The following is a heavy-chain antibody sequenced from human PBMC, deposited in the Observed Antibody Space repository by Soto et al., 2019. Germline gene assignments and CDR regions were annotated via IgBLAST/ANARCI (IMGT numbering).Heavy chain of an antibody. Sequence: QVQLVQSGAEVKKPGSSVKVSCKASGGTFSSYTISWVRQAPGQGHEWMGRIIPILGIANYAQKFQGRVTIPADKSTSTAYMELSSLRSEDTAVYYCARDMTELRYYYYYMDVWGKGTTVTVSS. D-gene: IGHD1-26*01. CDR3: ARDMTELRYYYYYMDV. V-gene: IGHV1-69*08. CDR2: IIPILGIA. CDR1: GGTFSSYT. J-gene: IGHJ6*03.